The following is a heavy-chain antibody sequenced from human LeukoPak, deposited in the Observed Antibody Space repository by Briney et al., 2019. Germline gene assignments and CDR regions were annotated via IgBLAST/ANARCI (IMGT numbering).Heavy chain of an antibody. V-gene: IGHV5-51*01. CDR1: GYSFTNCW. CDR3: ARHTDSSGWYYIDY. CDR2: IYPGDSDT. Sequence: GESLKISRKGSGYSFTNCWIARGRQIPGKSLGWVGIIYPGDSDTRYSPSFQGQVTISADKSVSTAYLQWSGLKASDTAMYYCARHTDSSGWYYIDYWGQGTLVTVSS. J-gene: IGHJ4*02. D-gene: IGHD6-19*01.